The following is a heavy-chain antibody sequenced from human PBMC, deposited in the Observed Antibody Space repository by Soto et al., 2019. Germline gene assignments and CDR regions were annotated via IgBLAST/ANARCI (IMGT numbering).Heavy chain of an antibody. Sequence: QITLKESGPTLVKPTQTLTLTCTFSGFSLSTSGVGVGWIRQPPGKALEWLALIYWDDDKRYSPSLKSRLTITKDTSKNQVVLTMTNMDPVDTATYYCAHRDRGYSNYDRTSRYYFDYWGQGTLVTVSS. CDR1: GFSLSTSGVG. V-gene: IGHV2-5*02. CDR2: IYWDDDK. J-gene: IGHJ4*02. D-gene: IGHD4-4*01. CDR3: AHRDRGYSNYDRTSRYYFDY.